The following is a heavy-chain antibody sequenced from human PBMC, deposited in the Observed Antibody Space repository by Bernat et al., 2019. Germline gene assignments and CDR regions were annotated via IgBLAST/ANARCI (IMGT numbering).Heavy chain of an antibody. CDR3: VRDKTCCGGTFG. CDR2: TREDGVEK. V-gene: IGHV3-7*01. J-gene: IGHJ4*02. D-gene: IGHD2-15*01. Sequence: VQLVESGGGVVQPGRSLRLSCAASGFTFSSYGMHWVRQAPGKGLEWVAKTREDGVEKYYVDSVMGRFTISRDNAKNSLYLQMNSLRVEDTAVYYCVRDKTCCGGTFGWGQGTLVTVSA. CDR1: GFTFSSYG.